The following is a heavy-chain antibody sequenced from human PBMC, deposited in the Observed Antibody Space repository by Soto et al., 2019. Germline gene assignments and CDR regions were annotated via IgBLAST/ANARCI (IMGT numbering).Heavy chain of an antibody. CDR3: AKAQHSAYDNAGDNWFDT. D-gene: IGHD5-12*01. CDR1: GFTFNDYA. J-gene: IGHJ5*02. Sequence: GGSLRLSCAASGFTFNDYAMHWVRQAPGKGLEGVSGSSWNSVSIGYADSVKGRFTISRDNAKNSLYLQMNSLRAEDTAFYYCAKAQHSAYDNAGDNWFDTWGQGSLVTVSS. V-gene: IGHV3-9*01. CDR2: SSWNSVSI.